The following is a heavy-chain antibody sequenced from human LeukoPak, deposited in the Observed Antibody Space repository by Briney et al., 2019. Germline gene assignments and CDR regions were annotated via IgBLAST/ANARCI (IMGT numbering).Heavy chain of an antibody. D-gene: IGHD3-3*01. CDR3: ARNYDFWSGAPLGY. CDR1: GFTFSSYS. V-gene: IGHV3-48*01. J-gene: IGHJ4*02. Sequence: PGGSLRLSCAASGFTFSSYSMNWVRQAPGKGLEWVSSISSNSGTIYYADSVTGRFTISRDNAENSLYLQMSSLRAEDTAVYYCARNYDFWSGAPLGYWGQGTLVTVSS. CDR2: ISSNSGTI.